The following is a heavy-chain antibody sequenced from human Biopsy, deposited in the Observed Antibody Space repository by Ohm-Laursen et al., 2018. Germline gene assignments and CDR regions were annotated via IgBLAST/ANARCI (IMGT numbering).Heavy chain of an antibody. V-gene: IGHV4-39*01. Sequence: GTLSLTCTVSGGSISNNNYYWGWIRQPPGKGLEWIGSIFYRGSTHYKPSLKSQVNISVDTSKNQFSLKLNSVTAADTAVYYCARDYDTSGYYYASWGQGTLVTVSS. J-gene: IGHJ5*02. D-gene: IGHD3-22*01. CDR3: ARDYDTSGYYYAS. CDR2: IFYRGST. CDR1: GGSISNNNYY.